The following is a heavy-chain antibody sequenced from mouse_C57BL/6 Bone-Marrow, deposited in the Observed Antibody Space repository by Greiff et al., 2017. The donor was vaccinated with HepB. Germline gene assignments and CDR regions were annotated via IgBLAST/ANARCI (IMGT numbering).Heavy chain of an antibody. CDR3: ARSAVGSIGAWFAY. V-gene: IGHV1-54*01. Sequence: QVQLQQSGAELVRPGPSVKVSCKASGYAFTNYLIEWVKQRPGQGLEWIGVINPGSGGTNYNEKFKGKATLTADKSSSTAYMQLSSLTSEDSAVYFCARSAVGSIGAWFAYWGQGTLVTVSA. CDR1: GYAFTNYL. CDR2: INPGSGGT. J-gene: IGHJ3*01. D-gene: IGHD3-1*01.